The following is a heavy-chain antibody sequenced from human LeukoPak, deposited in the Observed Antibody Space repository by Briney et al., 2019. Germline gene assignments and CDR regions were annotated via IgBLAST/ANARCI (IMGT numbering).Heavy chain of an antibody. CDR1: GFTFSSYA. D-gene: IGHD3-3*01. J-gene: IGHJ3*02. CDR3: ARVGLRFLEWLPIHDAFDI. CDR2: ISYDGSNK. Sequence: QPGGSLRLSCAASGFTFSSYATHWVRQAPGKGLEWVAVISYDGSNKYYADSVKGRFTISRDNSKNTLYLQMNSLRAEDTAVYYCARVGLRFLEWLPIHDAFDIWGQGTMVTVSS. V-gene: IGHV3-30*04.